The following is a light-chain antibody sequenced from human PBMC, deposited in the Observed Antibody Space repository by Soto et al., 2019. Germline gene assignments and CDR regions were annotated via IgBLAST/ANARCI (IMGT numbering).Light chain of an antibody. J-gene: IGKJ2*01. CDR2: DAS. Sequence: DIQMTQSPSSLSASVGDRVTITCQASQDITNYLNWYQQKPGKAPKLLIYDASNLQTGVPSRFSGSRFGTDFTFTISSLQPEDIAAYYCQQYANLPPYTFGQGTKLEIK. CDR1: QDITNY. V-gene: IGKV1-33*01. CDR3: QQYANLPPYT.